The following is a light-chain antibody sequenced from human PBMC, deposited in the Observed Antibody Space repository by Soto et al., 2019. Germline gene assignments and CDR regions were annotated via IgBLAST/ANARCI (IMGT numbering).Light chain of an antibody. CDR2: DVS. V-gene: IGLV2-14*01. J-gene: IGLJ3*02. Sequence: QSALTQPASVSGSPGQSITISCTGTSSDVGGYNYVSWYQQHPGKAPKLMIYDVSNRPSGVSNRFSGSKSGNTASLTISGRQAEDEAAYYCSSYTSSSTLGVFGVGTKLTVL. CDR1: SSDVGGYNY. CDR3: SSYTSSSTLGV.